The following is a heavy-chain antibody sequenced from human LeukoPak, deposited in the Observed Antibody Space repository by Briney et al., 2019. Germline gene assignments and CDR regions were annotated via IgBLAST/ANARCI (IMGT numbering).Heavy chain of an antibody. D-gene: IGHD2-15*01. CDR3: AKDSRGSAVRVFDY. CDR2: ISGSGSSI. Sequence: GGSLRLSCAASGFTLSSYAMTWVRQAPGKGLEWVSAISGSGSSIYYADSVKGRFTISRDNSKNTPYLQMNSLRAEDTAIYYCAKDSRGSAVRVFDYWGQGILVIVSS. CDR1: GFTLSSYA. V-gene: IGHV3-23*01. J-gene: IGHJ4*02.